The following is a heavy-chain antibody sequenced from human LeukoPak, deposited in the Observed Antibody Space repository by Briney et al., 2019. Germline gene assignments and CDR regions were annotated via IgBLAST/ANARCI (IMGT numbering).Heavy chain of an antibody. CDR2: ISGSGGST. Sequence: PGGSLRLSCAASGFTFSSYAMSWVRQAPGKGLEWVSAISGSGGSTYYADSVKGRFTISRDNSKNTLYLQMNSLRAEDTAVYYCAKDSGRYYGDYDWFDPWGQGTLVTVSS. J-gene: IGHJ5*02. CDR3: AKDSGRYYGDYDWFDP. CDR1: GFTFSSYA. D-gene: IGHD4-17*01. V-gene: IGHV3-23*01.